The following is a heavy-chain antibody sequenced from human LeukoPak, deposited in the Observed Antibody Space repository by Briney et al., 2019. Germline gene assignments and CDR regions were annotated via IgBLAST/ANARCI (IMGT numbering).Heavy chain of an antibody. D-gene: IGHD3-10*02. CDR3: TRENYVPDS. Sequence: PGGSLRLSCVASGYNFSPYWMSWVRQTPGKGLERVASISNGGYATYYTDSVRGRFTISRDDAKNSLFLHMNGLGADDTAVYYCTRENYVPDSWGQGNLVTVSS. CDR2: ISNGGYAT. V-gene: IGHV3-7*03. J-gene: IGHJ4*02. CDR1: GYNFSPYW.